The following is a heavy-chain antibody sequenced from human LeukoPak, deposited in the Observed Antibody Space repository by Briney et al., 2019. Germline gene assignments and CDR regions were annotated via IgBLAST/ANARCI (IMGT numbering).Heavy chain of an antibody. J-gene: IGHJ4*02. D-gene: IGHD6-6*01. CDR2: IKQDGSEK. CDR1: GFTFSGYW. CDR3: ARGLAEYNRYFDY. Sequence: GGSLRLSCAVSGFTFSGYWMSWVRQAPGKGLEWVASIKQDGSEKYYVDSVKGRFTISRDNAKNSLYLQMNSLRAEDTAVYYCARGLAEYNRYFDYWGQGTLVTVSS. V-gene: IGHV3-7*01.